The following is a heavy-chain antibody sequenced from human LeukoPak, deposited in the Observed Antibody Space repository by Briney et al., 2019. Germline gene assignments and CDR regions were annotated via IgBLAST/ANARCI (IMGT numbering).Heavy chain of an antibody. J-gene: IGHJ4*02. CDR2: IYYSGST. Sequence: SETLSLTCTVSGGSISSYYWSWIRQPPGKGLEWIGYIYYSGSTNYTPSLKSRVTISVDTSKNQFSLKLSSVTAADTAVYYCARHNGHQWLADYWGQGTLVTVSS. CDR1: GGSISSYY. D-gene: IGHD6-19*01. V-gene: IGHV4-59*08. CDR3: ARHNGHQWLADY.